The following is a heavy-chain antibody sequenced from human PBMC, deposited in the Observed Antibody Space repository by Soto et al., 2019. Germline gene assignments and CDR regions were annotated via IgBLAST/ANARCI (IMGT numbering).Heavy chain of an antibody. J-gene: IGHJ6*02. CDR3: ARDLAWKRGKVGRYYYGMDV. CDR2: ISTRSTYT. V-gene: IGHV3-11*06. Sequence: QVLLVESGGGLVKAGGSLRLSCAASGFIFSDYYMSWVRQTPGKGLEWVSYISTRSTYTNYADSAKGRFTISRDNTKNSLYLQMDSLRVEDTAVYYCARDLAWKRGKVGRYYYGMDVWGQGTTVTVSS. CDR1: GFIFSDYY. D-gene: IGHD1-1*01.